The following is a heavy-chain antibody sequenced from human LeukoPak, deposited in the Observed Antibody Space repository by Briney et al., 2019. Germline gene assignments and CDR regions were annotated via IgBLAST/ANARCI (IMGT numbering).Heavy chain of an antibody. V-gene: IGHV3-30-3*01. D-gene: IGHD1-26*01. CDR1: GFTLSSHS. J-gene: IGHJ4*02. CDR2: IPYYGNNE. Sequence: GGSLRPSCAASGFTLSSHSMLWVRQAPGKGLEWVALIPYYGNNEYYADSVKGRFIISRDNSKSTLYLHMNSLRVDDTAVYYSATDWEVNWGQGTLVTVSS. CDR3: ATDWEVN.